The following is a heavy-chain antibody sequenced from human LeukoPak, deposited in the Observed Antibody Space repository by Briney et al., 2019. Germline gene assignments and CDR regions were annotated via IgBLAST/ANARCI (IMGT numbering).Heavy chain of an antibody. Sequence: AGGSLRLSCAASGFTVSSNYMSWVRQAPGKGLEWVSVIYSGGSTYYADSVKGRFTISRDNSKNTLYLQMNSLRAEDTAVYYCARGYGSGSYFLALDYWGQGTLVTVSS. V-gene: IGHV3-53*01. CDR2: IYSGGST. CDR3: ARGYGSGSYFLALDY. D-gene: IGHD3-10*01. CDR1: GFTVSSNY. J-gene: IGHJ4*02.